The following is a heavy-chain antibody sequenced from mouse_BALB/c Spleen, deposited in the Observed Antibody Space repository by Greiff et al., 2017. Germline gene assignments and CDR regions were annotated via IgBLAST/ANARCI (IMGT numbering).Heavy chain of an antibody. V-gene: IGHV1-69*02. CDR1: GYTFTSYW. Sequence: QVQLQQSGAELVKPGASVKLSCKASGYTFTSYWMHWVKQSPGQGLEWIGEIDPSDSYTNYNQKFKGKATLTVDKSSSTAYMQLSSLTSEDSAVYYCAGVRGSMDYWGQGTSVTVSS. CDR2: IDPSDSYT. CDR3: AGVRGSMDY. J-gene: IGHJ4*01.